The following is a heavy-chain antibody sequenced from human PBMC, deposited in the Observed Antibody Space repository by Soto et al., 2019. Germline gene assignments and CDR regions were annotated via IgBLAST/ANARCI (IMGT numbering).Heavy chain of an antibody. CDR3: ARGVIVATIPPFDY. V-gene: IGHV3-30-3*01. D-gene: IGHD5-12*01. CDR2: ISYDGSNK. CDR1: GFTFSSYA. J-gene: IGHJ4*02. Sequence: QVQLVESGGGVVQPGRSLRLSCAASGFTFSSYAMHWVRQAPGKGLEWVAVISYDGSNKYYADSVKGRFTISRDNSTNTLYLQMNSLRAEDTAVYYCARGVIVATIPPFDYWGQGTLVTVSS.